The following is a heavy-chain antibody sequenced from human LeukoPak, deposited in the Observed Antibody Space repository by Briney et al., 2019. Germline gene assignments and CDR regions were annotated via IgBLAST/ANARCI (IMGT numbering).Heavy chain of an antibody. CDR1: GFTFGDYA. CDR3: TRVGSGSYFPYYFDY. CDR2: MRSKAYGGTT. J-gene: IGHJ4*02. D-gene: IGHD1-26*01. V-gene: IGHV3-49*04. Sequence: GGSLRLSCTASGFTFGDYAMSWVRQAPGKGLEWVGFMRSKAYGGTTEYAASVKGRFTISRDDSKSIAYLQMNSLKTEDTAVYYCTRVGSGSYFPYYFDYWGQGTLVTVSS.